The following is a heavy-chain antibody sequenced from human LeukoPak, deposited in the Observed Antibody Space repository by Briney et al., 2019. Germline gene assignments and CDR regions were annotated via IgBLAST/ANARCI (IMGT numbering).Heavy chain of an antibody. CDR3: ARAYGNNGMDV. CDR2: LYSGGYA. J-gene: IGHJ6*02. D-gene: IGHD4-23*01. CDR1: GFTFSSYA. V-gene: IGHV3-23*01. Sequence: GGSLRLSCAASGFTFSSYAMTWVRQAPGKGLEWVSVLYSGGYADYTGSVEGRFSISRDDSKNTLYLQMNSLRADDTALYYCARAYGNNGMDVWGQGTTVTVSS.